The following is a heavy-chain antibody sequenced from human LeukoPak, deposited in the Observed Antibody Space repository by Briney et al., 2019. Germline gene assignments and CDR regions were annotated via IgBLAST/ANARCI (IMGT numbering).Heavy chain of an antibody. V-gene: IGHV1-18*01. CDR1: GYTFTSYG. J-gene: IGHJ4*02. Sequence: ASVKVSCKASGYTFTSYGIIWVRQAPGQGLEWMGWISAYNGNTNYAQKLQGRVTMTTDTSTSTAYMELRSLRSDDTAVYYCARTHPSLRYFDWLPYYFDYWGQGTLVTVSS. D-gene: IGHD3-9*01. CDR2: ISAYNGNT. CDR3: ARTHPSLRYFDWLPYYFDY.